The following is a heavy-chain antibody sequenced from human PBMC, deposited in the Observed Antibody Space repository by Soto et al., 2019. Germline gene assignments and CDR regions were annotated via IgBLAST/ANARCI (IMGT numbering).Heavy chain of an antibody. CDR2: IYTSGST. V-gene: IGHV4-4*07. Sequence: SETLSLTCTVSGGSISSYYWSCIRQPAGKGLEWIGRIYTSGSTNYNPSLKSRVTMSVDTSKNQFSLKLSSVTAADTAVYFCAAQRVAVAGLGVSWGPGTLVTVS. CDR1: GGSISSYY. CDR3: AAQRVAVAGLGVS. D-gene: IGHD6-19*01. J-gene: IGHJ5*02.